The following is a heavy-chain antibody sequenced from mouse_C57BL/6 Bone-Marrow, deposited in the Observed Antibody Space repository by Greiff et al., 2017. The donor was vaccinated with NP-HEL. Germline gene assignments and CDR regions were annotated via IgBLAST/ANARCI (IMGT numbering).Heavy chain of an antibody. CDR2: IDPEDGET. Sequence: EVKLVESGAELVKPGASVKLSCTASGFNIKDYYMHWVKQRTEQGLEWIGRIDPEDGETKYAPKFQGKATITADTSSNNAYLQLSSLTSEDTAVYYCARDYGSFYYYAMDYWGQGTSVTVSS. CDR3: ARDYGSFYYYAMDY. D-gene: IGHD1-1*01. V-gene: IGHV14-2*01. CDR1: GFNIKDYY. J-gene: IGHJ4*01.